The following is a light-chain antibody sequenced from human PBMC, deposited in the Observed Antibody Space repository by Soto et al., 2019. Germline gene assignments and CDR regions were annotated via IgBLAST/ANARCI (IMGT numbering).Light chain of an antibody. J-gene: IGLJ3*02. V-gene: IGLV2-8*01. CDR3: TSYAGGNNWV. Sequence: QSALTQPPSASGSLGQSVTISCTGASSDISGHNYVSWYQQHPGEAPKLMIYEVTKRPSWVPDRFSASKSGNTASLTVSGLQAEDEAAYYCTSYAGGNNWVFGGGTKLTV. CDR2: EVT. CDR1: SSDISGHNY.